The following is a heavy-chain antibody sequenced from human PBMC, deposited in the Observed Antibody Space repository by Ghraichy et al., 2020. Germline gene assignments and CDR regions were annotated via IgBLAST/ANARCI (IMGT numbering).Heavy chain of an antibody. CDR3: AREYAMTMIRGVIAGWFDT. CDR2: ISSDSSTI. V-gene: IGHV3-48*01. D-gene: IGHD3-10*01. J-gene: IGHJ5*02. CDR1: GFTFNSYR. Sequence: SCAASGFTFNSYRMHWVRQAPGKGLEWVSYISSDSSTIQYADSVQGRFTLSRDNANNSLNLQMNSLRAEDTAIYYCAREYAMTMIRGVIAGWFDTWGQGTLVTVSS.